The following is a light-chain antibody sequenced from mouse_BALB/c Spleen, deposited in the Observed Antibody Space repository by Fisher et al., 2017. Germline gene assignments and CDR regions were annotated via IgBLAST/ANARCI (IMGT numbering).Light chain of an antibody. CDR2: YTS. J-gene: IGKJ2*01. CDR1: QGISNY. V-gene: IGKV10-94*01. CDR3: QQSNEDPYT. Sequence: DIVITQTPSSLSASLGDRVTISCSASQGISNYLNWYQQKPDGTVKLLIYYTSSLHSGVPSRFSGSGSGTDFTLTINPVEADDVATYYCQQSNEDPYTFGGGTKLEIK.